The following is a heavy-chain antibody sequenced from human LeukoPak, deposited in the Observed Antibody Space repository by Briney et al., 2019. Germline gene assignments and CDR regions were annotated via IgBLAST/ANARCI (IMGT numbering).Heavy chain of an antibody. J-gene: IGHJ4*02. CDR1: GYTFTSYG. CDR2: ISAYNGNT. V-gene: IGHV1-18*01. CDR3: AREGPYYYDSSGPDY. Sequence: HEASVKVSCKASGYTFTSYGISWVRQAPGQGLEWMGWISAYNGNTNYAQKLQGRVTMTTDTSTSTAYMELRSLRSDDTAVYYCAREGPYYYDSSGPDYWGQGTLVTVSS. D-gene: IGHD3-22*01.